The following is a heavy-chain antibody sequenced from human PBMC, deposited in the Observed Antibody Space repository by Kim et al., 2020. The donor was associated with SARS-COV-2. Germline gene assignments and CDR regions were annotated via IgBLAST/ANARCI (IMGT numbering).Heavy chain of an antibody. D-gene: IGHD3-22*01. CDR1: GFTFSNAW. Sequence: GGSLRLSCAASGFTFSNAWMSWVRQAPGKGLEWVGRIKSKTDGGTTDYAAPVKGRFTISRDDSKNTLYLQMNSLKTEDTAVYYCTTGWFVSGYSFYGMDVWGQGTTVTVSS. CDR2: IKSKTDGGTT. CDR3: TTGWFVSGYSFYGMDV. V-gene: IGHV3-15*01. J-gene: IGHJ6*02.